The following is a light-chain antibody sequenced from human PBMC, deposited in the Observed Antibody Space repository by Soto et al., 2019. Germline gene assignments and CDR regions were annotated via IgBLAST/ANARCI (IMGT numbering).Light chain of an antibody. J-gene: IGLJ1*01. Sequence: QSVLTQPPSASGSPGQSVTISCTGTSSDVGGYNYVSWYQQHPGKAPKLMIYEVSKRPSGVPDRFSGSKSGNTASLTVSGLQAEDEADYYRSSYAGSNNVFGTGPKVTGL. CDR2: EVS. V-gene: IGLV2-8*01. CDR3: SSYAGSNNV. CDR1: SSDVGGYNY.